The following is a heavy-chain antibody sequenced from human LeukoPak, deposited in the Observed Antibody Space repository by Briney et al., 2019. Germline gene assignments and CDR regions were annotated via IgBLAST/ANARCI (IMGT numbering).Heavy chain of an antibody. CDR1: GGSISSYY. J-gene: IGHJ4*02. CDR3: ARLCSSTSCYLQPDY. D-gene: IGHD2-2*01. V-gene: IGHV4-59*08. CDR2: IYYSGST. Sequence: SETLSLTCTVSGGSISSYYWSWIRQPPGKGLEWIGNIYYSGSTNYNPSLKSRVTISVDTSKNQFSLKLSSVPAADTAVYYCARLCSSTSCYLQPDYWGQGTLVTVSS.